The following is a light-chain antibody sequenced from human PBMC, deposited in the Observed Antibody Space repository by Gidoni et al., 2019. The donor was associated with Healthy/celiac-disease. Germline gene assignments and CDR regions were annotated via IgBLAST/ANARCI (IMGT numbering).Light chain of an antibody. CDR2: GAS. CDR1: QSVSSSY. V-gene: IGKV3-20*01. CDR3: QQYGSSPYT. J-gene: IGKJ2*01. Sequence: EIVLTQSPGTLSLSPGERATLSCRASQSVSSSYLAWYQQKPGQAPRLLIYGASSRPTGIPDRFSGSGSGTDFTLTISRLEPEDFAVYYCQQYGSSPYTFGQXTKLEIK.